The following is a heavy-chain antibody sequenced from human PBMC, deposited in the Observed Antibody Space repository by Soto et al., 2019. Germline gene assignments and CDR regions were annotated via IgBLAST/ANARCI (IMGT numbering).Heavy chain of an antibody. CDR3: ARGAPGTSWSY. CDR2: INHSGST. J-gene: IGHJ4*02. V-gene: IGHV4-34*01. CDR1: GGSFSGYY. Sequence: SETLSLTCAVYGGSFSGYYWSWIRQPPGKGLEWIGEINHSGSTNYNPSLKSRVTISVDTSKNQFSLKLSSVTAADTAVYYCARGAPGTSWSYWGQGTLVTVSS. D-gene: IGHD2-2*01.